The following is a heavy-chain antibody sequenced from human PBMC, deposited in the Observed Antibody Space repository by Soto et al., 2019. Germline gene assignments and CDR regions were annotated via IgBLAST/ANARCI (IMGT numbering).Heavy chain of an antibody. D-gene: IGHD2-21*02. CDR2: IYWDDDK. J-gene: IGHJ6*02. CDR1: GFSLSTTGMG. Sequence: QITLKESGPTLVKPTQTLTLTCTFSGFSLSTTGMGVGWIRQPPGKALEWLALIYWDDDKRYNPSLNSRLTITKDTSKNQVVLAMTNMDPVDTATYYCVQSRCGGDCLQSYSSHSYYGLDVWGQGTTVTVSS. V-gene: IGHV2-5*02. CDR3: VQSRCGGDCLQSYSSHSYYGLDV.